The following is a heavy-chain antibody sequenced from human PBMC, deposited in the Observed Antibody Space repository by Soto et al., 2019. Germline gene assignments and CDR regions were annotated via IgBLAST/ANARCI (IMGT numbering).Heavy chain of an antibody. CDR3: ARDGSYQAFDY. CDR2: INAGNGNT. CDR1: GYTFTSYA. D-gene: IGHD1-26*01. V-gene: IGHV1-3*01. Sequence: QVQLVQSGAEVKKPGASVKVSCKASGYTFTSYAMHWVRQAPGQRLEWMGWINAGNGNTKYSQKCQGRVTITRDTSACTAYMELSSLRSEDTAVYYCARDGSYQAFDYWGQGTLVTVSS. J-gene: IGHJ4*02.